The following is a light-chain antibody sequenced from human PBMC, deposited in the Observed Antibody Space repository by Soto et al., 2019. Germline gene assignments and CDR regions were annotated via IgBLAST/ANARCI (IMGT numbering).Light chain of an antibody. CDR2: EVS. CDR1: SSDVGGYNV. Sequence: QSALTQPASLYGAPGQSITISCTGTSSDVGGYNVVSWYQQHPGKAPKLMIYEVSNRPSGVSNRFSGSKSGNTASLTISGLHDEDEADYYFNSYTSSSTRVFGGGTKLTVL. J-gene: IGLJ3*02. CDR3: NSYTSSSTRV. V-gene: IGLV2-14*01.